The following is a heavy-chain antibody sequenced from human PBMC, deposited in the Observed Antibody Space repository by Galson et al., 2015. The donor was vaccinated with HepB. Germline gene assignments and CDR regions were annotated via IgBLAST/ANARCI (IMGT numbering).Heavy chain of an antibody. D-gene: IGHD1-26*01. CDR2: IWFDGSKR. J-gene: IGHJ4*02. CDR3: ARDGGGWEVPPDY. CDR1: GFSFNNFV. V-gene: IGHV3-30*04. Sequence: SLRLSCATSGFSFNNFVMHWVRQAPGKGLEWVAVIWFDGSKRYYADSVKGRFTISRDNSKDTLYLKMNSLRVEDTAVYYCARDGGGWEVPPDYWGQGTLVTVST.